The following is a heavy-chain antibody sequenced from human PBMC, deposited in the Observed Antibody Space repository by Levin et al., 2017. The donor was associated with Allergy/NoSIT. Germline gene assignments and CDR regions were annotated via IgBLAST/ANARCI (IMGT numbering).Heavy chain of an antibody. D-gene: IGHD1-26*01. CDR2: IYTGGNT. Sequence: GGSLRLSCAASGFTVSSNYMSWVRHAPGKGLEWVSVIYTGGNTYYADSVKGRFTISRDNSKNTLYLQMNSLRAEDTAVYYCARGKLWATNFDYWGQGTLVTVSS. V-gene: IGHV3-53*01. CDR1: GFTVSSNY. CDR3: ARGKLWATNFDY. J-gene: IGHJ4*02.